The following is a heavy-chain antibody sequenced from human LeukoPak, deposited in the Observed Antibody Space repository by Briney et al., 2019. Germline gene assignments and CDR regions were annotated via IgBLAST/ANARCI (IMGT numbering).Heavy chain of an antibody. CDR2: INPSGGST. CDR1: GYSFTSYY. V-gene: IGHV1-46*01. J-gene: IGHJ1*01. CDR3: ARDLMRYYDSSGYSGIQH. Sequence: ASVKVSCKPSGYSFTSYYIHWVRQAPGQGLEWMGVINPSGGSTSYTQKFQGRVTMTRDTSTSTVYMELSSLTSEDTAVYYCARDLMRYYDSSGYSGIQHWGQGTLVTVSS. D-gene: IGHD3-22*01.